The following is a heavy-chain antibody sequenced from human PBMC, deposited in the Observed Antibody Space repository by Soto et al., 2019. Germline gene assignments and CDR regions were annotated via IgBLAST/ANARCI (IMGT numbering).Heavy chain of an antibody. CDR2: IYYSGST. CDR1: GGSISSGAYY. D-gene: IGHD6-13*01. CDR3: TVTPAAGTKYNWFDP. J-gene: IGHJ5*02. V-gene: IGHV4-31*03. Sequence: SETLSLTCTVSGGSISSGAYYWSWIRQHPGKGLEWIGYIYYSGSTFYNPSLKSRVTISVDTSKNQFSLKLSSVTAADTAVYYCTVTPAAGTKYNWFDPWGQGTLVTVSS.